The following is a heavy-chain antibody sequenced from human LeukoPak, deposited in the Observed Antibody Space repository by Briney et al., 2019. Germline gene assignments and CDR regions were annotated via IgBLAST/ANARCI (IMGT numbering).Heavy chain of an antibody. CDR3: ARHVEQLVPIPNWFDP. J-gene: IGHJ5*02. Sequence: PSETLSLTCTVSGGSISSSSYYWGWIRQPPGKGLEWIGSIYYSGSTYYNPSLKSRVTISVDTSKNQFSLKLSSVTAADTVVYYCARHVEQLVPIPNWFDPWGQGTLVTVSS. V-gene: IGHV4-39*01. CDR2: IYYSGST. D-gene: IGHD6-6*01. CDR1: GGSISSSSYY.